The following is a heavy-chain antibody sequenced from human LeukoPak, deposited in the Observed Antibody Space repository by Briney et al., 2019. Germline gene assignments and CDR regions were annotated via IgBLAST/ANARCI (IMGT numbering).Heavy chain of an antibody. V-gene: IGHV3-23*01. CDR3: AKVETYYYGSSDYHYLDY. D-gene: IGHD3-22*01. J-gene: IGHJ4*02. Sequence: GGSLRLSCAASGFIFSNYAMTWARQAPGKGLEWVSAIVGSGDGTYYADSVKGRFTISRDNSKNMLYLHMNSLRAEDTAVYYCAKVETYYYGSSDYHYLDYWGQGTLVTVSS. CDR2: IVGSGDGT. CDR1: GFIFSNYA.